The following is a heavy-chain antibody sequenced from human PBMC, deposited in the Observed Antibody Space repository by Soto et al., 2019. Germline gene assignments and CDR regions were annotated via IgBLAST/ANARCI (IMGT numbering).Heavy chain of an antibody. D-gene: IGHD3-22*01. CDR3: ARDQYYYDSSGYISELGYYYYGMDV. J-gene: IGHJ6*02. CDR1: GFTFSSYG. V-gene: IGHV3-33*01. Sequence: GGSLRLSCAASGFTFSSYGMHWVRQAPGKGLEWVAVIWYDGSNKYYADSVKGRFTISRDNSKNRLYLQMNSLRAEDTAVYYCARDQYYYDSSGYISELGYYYYGMDVWGQGTTVTVSS. CDR2: IWYDGSNK.